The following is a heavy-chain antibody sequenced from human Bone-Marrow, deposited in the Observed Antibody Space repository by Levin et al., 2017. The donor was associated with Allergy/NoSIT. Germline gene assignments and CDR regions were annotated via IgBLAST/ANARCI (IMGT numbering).Heavy chain of an antibody. D-gene: IGHD5-24*01. CDR3: ARGPDGYKQSRFDP. V-gene: IGHV3-33*01. CDR1: GFTFSSYG. CDR2: IWYDGSNK. J-gene: IGHJ5*02. Sequence: SLKISCAASGFTFSSYGMHWVRQAPGKGLEWVAVIWYDGSNKYYADSVKGRFTISRDNSKNTLYLQMNSLRAEDTAVYYCARGPDGYKQSRFDPWGQGTLVTVSS.